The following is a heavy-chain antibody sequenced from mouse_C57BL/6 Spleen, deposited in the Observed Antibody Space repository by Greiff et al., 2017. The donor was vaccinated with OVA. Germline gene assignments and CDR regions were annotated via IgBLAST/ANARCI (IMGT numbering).Heavy chain of an antibody. J-gene: IGHJ3*01. D-gene: IGHD4-1*01. CDR1: GYSITSGYD. CDR2: ISYSGST. CDR3: ARGGLTGSWFAY. Sequence: EVKLMESGPGMVKPSQSLSLTCTVTGYSITSGYDWHWIRHFPGNKLEWMGYISYSGSTNYNPSLKSRISITHDTSKNHFFLKLNSVTTEDTATYYCARGGLTGSWFAYWGQGTLVTVSA. V-gene: IGHV3-1*01.